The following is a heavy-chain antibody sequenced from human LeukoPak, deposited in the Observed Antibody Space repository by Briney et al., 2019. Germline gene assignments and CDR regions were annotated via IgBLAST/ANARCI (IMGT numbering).Heavy chain of an antibody. CDR2: ISSSGSTI. Sequence: PGGSLRLSCAASGFTFSDYYMSWIRQAPGKGLEWVSYISSSGSTIYYADSVKGRFTISRDNAKNSLYLQMNSLRAEDTAVYYCAREWVKYSSSCYDPWGQGTLVTVSS. CDR1: GFTFSDYY. D-gene: IGHD6-13*01. V-gene: IGHV3-11*04. J-gene: IGHJ5*02. CDR3: AREWVKYSSSCYDP.